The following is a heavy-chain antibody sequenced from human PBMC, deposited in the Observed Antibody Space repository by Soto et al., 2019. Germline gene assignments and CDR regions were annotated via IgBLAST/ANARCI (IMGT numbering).Heavy chain of an antibody. D-gene: IGHD6-19*01. Sequence: QMQLQESGPGLVKPSETLSLTCAVSSASIITEQRWTWVRQPPGKGLEWIGEIHHSGSTNNNPHLRSRVTMSVDKSKNQFSLNLNSVTAADTALYYCARSFGWYAIDHWGQGTLLIVSS. CDR1: SASIITEQR. CDR2: IHHSGST. CDR3: ARSFGWYAIDH. V-gene: IGHV4-4*02. J-gene: IGHJ4*02.